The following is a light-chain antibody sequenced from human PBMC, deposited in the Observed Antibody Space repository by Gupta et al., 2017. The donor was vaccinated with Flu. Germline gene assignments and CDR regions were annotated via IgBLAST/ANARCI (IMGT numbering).Light chain of an antibody. CDR2: KAS. Sequence: GDRVTFTCRASQSSNNWLSWYQKNPETAPQFLIYKASTLKSGAPSIFSSNGSGKEFPLTISGLQPDDFTNYYYQQYSSLPWTFGQGTKIEIK. V-gene: IGKV1-5*03. CDR3: QQYSSLPWT. CDR1: QSSNNW. J-gene: IGKJ1*01.